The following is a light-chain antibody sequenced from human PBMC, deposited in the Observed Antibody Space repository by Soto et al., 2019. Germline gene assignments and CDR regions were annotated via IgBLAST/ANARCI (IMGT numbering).Light chain of an antibody. CDR2: DAS. Sequence: EVVLTQFPATLSLSPGDRATLSCRASQSVNNYIAWYQHRPGQPPRLLMFDASKRATGIPARFSGSESGTDFTLTISGLEPEDFAVYYCQQRSGWPPALSFGGGTKV. CDR3: QQRSGWPPALS. V-gene: IGKV3-11*01. J-gene: IGKJ4*01. CDR1: QSVNNY.